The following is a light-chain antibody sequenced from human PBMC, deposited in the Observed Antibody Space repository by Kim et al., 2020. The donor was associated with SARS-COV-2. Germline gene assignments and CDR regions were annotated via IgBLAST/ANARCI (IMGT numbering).Light chain of an antibody. CDR2: DDS. J-gene: IGLJ2*01. CDR3: QVWDSSSDHVV. V-gene: IGLV3-21*03. CDR1: NIGSKS. Sequence: YELTQPPSVSVAPGKTARITCGGNNIGSKSVHWYQQKPGQDPVLVVYDDSDRPSGIPERFSGSNSGNTATLTISRVEAGDEADYYCQVWDSSSDHVVFGGGTQLTVL.